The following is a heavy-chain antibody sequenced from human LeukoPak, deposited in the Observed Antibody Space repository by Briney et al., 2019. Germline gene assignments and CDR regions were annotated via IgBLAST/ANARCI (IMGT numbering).Heavy chain of an antibody. CDR1: GYTFTSYG. J-gene: IGHJ4*02. CDR2: ISAYNGNT. Sequence: GASVKVSCKASGYTFTSYGISWVRQAPGQGLEWMGWISAYNGNTNYAQKLQGRVTMTTDTSTNTAYMELRSLRSDGTAVYYCARFHPYSGTDFDYWGQGTLVTVSS. CDR3: ARFHPYSGTDFDY. D-gene: IGHD1-26*01. V-gene: IGHV1-18*01.